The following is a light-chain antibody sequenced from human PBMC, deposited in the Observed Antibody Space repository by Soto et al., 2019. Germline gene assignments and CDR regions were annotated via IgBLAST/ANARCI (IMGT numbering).Light chain of an antibody. V-gene: IGKV3-20*01. Sequence: EIVLTQSPGTLSLSPGERATFSCRASQSVSSSYIAWYQQKRGQAPRRLIYGASSRATGVPDRFSGSGSGTDFTLTISRLEAEDFAVYYCQHYASSWWMFGQGTKVDIK. CDR3: QHYASSWWM. CDR2: GAS. J-gene: IGKJ1*01. CDR1: QSVSSSY.